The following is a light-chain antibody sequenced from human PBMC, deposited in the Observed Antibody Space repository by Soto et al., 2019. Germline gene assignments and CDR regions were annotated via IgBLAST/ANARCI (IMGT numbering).Light chain of an antibody. CDR3: QQSYSNPFT. V-gene: IGKV1-39*01. CDR2: AAS. CDR1: QSISSY. J-gene: IGKJ4*01. Sequence: DIQMTQSPSSLSTSVGDRVTITCRASQSISSYLNWYQQKPGKAPKLLVSAASILESGVPSRFSGSGSGTDFTLTISSLQPEDFATYYCQQSYSNPFTFGGGTKVDIK.